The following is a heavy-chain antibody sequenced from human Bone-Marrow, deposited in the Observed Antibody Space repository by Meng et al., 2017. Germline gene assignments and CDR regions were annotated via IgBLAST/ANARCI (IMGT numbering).Heavy chain of an antibody. D-gene: IGHD2/OR15-2a*01. CDR2: INHSGST. V-gene: IGHV4-34*01. CDR1: GGSFSGYY. Sequence: SQTLSLTCAVYGGSFSGYYWSWIRQPPGKGLEWIGEINHSGSTNCNPSLKSRVTISVDTSKNQFSLKLSSVTAADTAVYYCASGADQSKYRKGIAFDIWGQGTMVTVSS. J-gene: IGHJ3*02. CDR3: ASGADQSKYRKGIAFDI.